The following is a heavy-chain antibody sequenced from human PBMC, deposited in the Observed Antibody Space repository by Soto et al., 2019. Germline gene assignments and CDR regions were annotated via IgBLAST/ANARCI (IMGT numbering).Heavy chain of an antibody. J-gene: IGHJ1*01. Sequence: AVKVSCPASGYIFTLNPIHWVRQCPGQRLEWMGWAHPGNCHTKTSQKFQDRGPLTSDTAATTDYMELSCQTSEDPAVYYYARLQYIHGRTHSFDHWGQGSPVTVAS. CDR2: AHPGNCHT. CDR3: ARLQYIHGRTHSFDH. CDR1: GYIFTLNP. V-gene: IGHV1-3*01. D-gene: IGHD6-6*01.